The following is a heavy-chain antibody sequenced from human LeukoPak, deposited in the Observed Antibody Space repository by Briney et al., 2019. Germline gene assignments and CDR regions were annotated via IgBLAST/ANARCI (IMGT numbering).Heavy chain of an antibody. D-gene: IGHD3-3*01. Sequence: GGSLRLSCAASGFTFDDYAMHWVRQAPGKGLEWVSGISWNSGSIGYADSVKGRFTISRGNAKNSLYLQMNSLRAEDTALYYCAKDKTIFGVVIIGSFDYWGQGTLVTVSS. CDR1: GFTFDDYA. CDR2: ISWNSGSI. CDR3: AKDKTIFGVVIIGSFDY. J-gene: IGHJ4*02. V-gene: IGHV3-9*01.